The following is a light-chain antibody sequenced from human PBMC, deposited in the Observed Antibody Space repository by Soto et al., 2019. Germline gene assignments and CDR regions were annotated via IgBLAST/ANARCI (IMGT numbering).Light chain of an antibody. CDR2: EVN. CDR1: SSDVGGYNY. J-gene: IGLJ1*01. V-gene: IGLV2-8*01. Sequence: QSVLTQPPSASGSPGQSVAISCTGTSSDVGGYNYVSWYQQHPGKAPKLMIYEVNKRPSGVPDRFSGSKSGNTASLTVSGLQAEDEADYYCSSYACSSKVFGTGTKLTVL. CDR3: SSYACSSKV.